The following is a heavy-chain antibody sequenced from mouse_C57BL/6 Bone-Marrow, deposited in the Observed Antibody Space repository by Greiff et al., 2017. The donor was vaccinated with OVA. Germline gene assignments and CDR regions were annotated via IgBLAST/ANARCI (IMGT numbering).Heavy chain of an antibody. J-gene: IGHJ3*01. CDR3: ARSGGYDEGWSFAD. D-gene: IGHD2-2*01. CDR1: GYTFTSYW. Sequence: QVQLQQPGAELVRPGTSVKLSCKASGYTFTSYWMHWVKQRPGQGLEWIGVIDPSDSYTNYNQKFKGKATLTVDTSSSTAYMQLSSLTSEDSAVYYCARSGGYDEGWSFADWGQGTLVTVSA. V-gene: IGHV1-59*01. CDR2: IDPSDSYT.